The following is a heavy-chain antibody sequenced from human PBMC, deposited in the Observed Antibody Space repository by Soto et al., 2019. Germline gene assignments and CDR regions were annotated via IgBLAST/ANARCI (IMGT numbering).Heavy chain of an antibody. CDR3: AKDSNNGGALIRYFDL. V-gene: IGHV3-23*01. CDR1: GFTFSSYA. D-gene: IGHD2-8*01. Sequence: EVQLLESGGGLVQPGGSLRLSCAASGFTFSSYAMSWVRQAPGKGLEWVSGISVNGGSTYYEDSVKGRFTISRDNSKNTLSLQMNSLTVEDTAVYYCAKDSNNGGALIRYFDLWGRGTLVTVSS. CDR2: ISVNGGST. J-gene: IGHJ2*01.